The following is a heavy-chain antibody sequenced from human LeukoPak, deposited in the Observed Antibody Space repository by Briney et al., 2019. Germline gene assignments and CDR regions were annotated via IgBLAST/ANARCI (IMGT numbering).Heavy chain of an antibody. V-gene: IGHV3-64D*06. D-gene: IGHD6-19*01. Sequence: GGSLRLSCAASGFTFSGYAMHWVRQAPGKGLEYVSAISSNGGSTYYADSVKGRFTISRDNSKNTLYLQMSSLRAEDTAVYYCVKDTVAGTPTYYFDYWGQGTLVTVSS. J-gene: IGHJ4*02. CDR3: VKDTVAGTPTYYFDY. CDR2: ISSNGGST. CDR1: GFTFSGYA.